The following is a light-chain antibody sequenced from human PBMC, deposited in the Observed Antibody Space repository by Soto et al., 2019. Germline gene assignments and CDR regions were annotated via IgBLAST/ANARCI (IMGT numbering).Light chain of an antibody. V-gene: IGLV2-11*01. CDR3: CSYAGSYTFNV. J-gene: IGLJ1*01. Sequence: HSVLTQRRSVTGSPGQSVTISCTGTSSDVGGYNYVSWYQQHPGKAPKLMIYDVSKRPSGVPDRFSGSKSANTASLTISGLQTEDEADYYCCSYAGSYTFNVFGTGTKVTVL. CDR2: DVS. CDR1: SSDVGGYNY.